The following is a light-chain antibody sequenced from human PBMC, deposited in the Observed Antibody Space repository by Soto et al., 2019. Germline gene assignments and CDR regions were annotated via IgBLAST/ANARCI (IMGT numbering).Light chain of an antibody. J-gene: IGLJ1*01. CDR2: VVS. V-gene: IGLV2-14*01. CDR1: SSDVGAYDY. Sequence: QSALTKPASVSGSPGQSITISCTGTSSDVGAYDYVSWYQQHPDKAPKLIIYVVSNRPSGVSNRFSGSKSGNTASLTISGLQPEDEAAYYCSLYTSSDTPYVFGTGTKLTVL. CDR3: SLYTSSDTPYV.